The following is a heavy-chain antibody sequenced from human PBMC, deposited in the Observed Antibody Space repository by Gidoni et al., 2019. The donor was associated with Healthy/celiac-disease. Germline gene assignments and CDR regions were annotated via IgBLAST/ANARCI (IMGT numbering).Heavy chain of an antibody. CDR1: GYTFTSYC. CDR2: ISAYNGNT. J-gene: IGHJ5*02. V-gene: IGHV1-18*01. D-gene: IGHD3-16*02. CDR3: ARVAYDDVWGSYRSASNWFDP. Sequence: QVQLVQSGAEVKKPGASVKVSCKASGYTFTSYCISWVRQAPGQGLEWMGWISAYNGNTNDAQKLQGRVTMTTDTSTSTAYMELRSLRSDDTAVYYCARVAYDDVWGSYRSASNWFDPWGQGTLVTVSS.